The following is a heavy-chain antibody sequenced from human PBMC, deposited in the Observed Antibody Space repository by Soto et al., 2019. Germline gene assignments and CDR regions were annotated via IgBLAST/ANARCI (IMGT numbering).Heavy chain of an antibody. V-gene: IGHV4-39*01. J-gene: IGHJ4*02. Sequence: SETLFLTCTVSGGSISTTNYYWGWIRQPPGKGLEWIGSIYYSGITYYNPSLKSRVTISVDTSKNLFSLKLSSVTAADTAVYSCARQDYGDYLPDYWGQGTLVTVSS. CDR1: GGSISTTNYY. D-gene: IGHD4-17*01. CDR2: IYYSGIT. CDR3: ARQDYGDYLPDY.